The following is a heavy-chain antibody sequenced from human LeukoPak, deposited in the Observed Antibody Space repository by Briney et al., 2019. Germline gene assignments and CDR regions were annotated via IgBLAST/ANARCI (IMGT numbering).Heavy chain of an antibody. Sequence: GGSLRLSCAASGFTVSSNYMSWVRQAPGKGPEWVSVIYSGGSTYYADSMKGRFTISRDNSKNTLYLQMNSLRAEDTAVYYCARSVRREYYFDYWGQGTLVTVSS. J-gene: IGHJ4*02. V-gene: IGHV3-53*01. CDR1: GFTVSSNY. D-gene: IGHD3-10*01. CDR2: IYSGGST. CDR3: ARSVRREYYFDY.